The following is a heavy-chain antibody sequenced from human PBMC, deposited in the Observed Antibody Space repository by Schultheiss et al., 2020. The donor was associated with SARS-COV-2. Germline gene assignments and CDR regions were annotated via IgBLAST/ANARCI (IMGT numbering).Heavy chain of an antibody. J-gene: IGHJ5*02. CDR2: IKSKTDGGTT. V-gene: IGHV3-15*01. CDR1: GFTFSSYA. Sequence: GGSLRLSCAASGFTFSSYAMSWVRQAPGKGLEWVGRIKSKTDGGTTDYAAPVKGRFTISRDDSKNTLYLQMNSLKTEDTAVYYCTTRFFRSGDWFDPWGQGTLVTVSS. D-gene: IGHD2/OR15-2a*01. CDR3: TTRFFRSGDWFDP.